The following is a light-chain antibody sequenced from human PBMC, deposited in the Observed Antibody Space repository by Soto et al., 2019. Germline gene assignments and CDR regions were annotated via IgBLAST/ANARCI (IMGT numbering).Light chain of an antibody. V-gene: IGKV1-5*03. CDR1: QSISTW. J-gene: IGKJ1*01. CDR2: KAS. Sequence: DIQMTQSPSTLSASVGDRVTITCRASQSISTWLAWYQQEAGKAPKLLIHKASSLQSGVPSRFSGSGSGTDFTLTICSLQPDDFATYYCQQYNSYSPTFGQGTKVDIK. CDR3: QQYNSYSPT.